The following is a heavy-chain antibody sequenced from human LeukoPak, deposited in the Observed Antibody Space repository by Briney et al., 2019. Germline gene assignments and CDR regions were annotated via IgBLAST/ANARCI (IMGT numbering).Heavy chain of an antibody. CDR2: IHPGNSEN. J-gene: IGHJ4*02. CDR1: GYSFSSFW. Sequence: GESLKISCKGSGYSFSSFWINWVRQMPGKGLEWMGIIHPGNSENTYSPSFQGRVIMSVDKSINTAYLQWSSLKASDTAMYYCARRLSSIATAGANDYWGQGTLVTVSS. CDR3: ARRLSSIATAGANDY. V-gene: IGHV5-51*01. D-gene: IGHD6-13*01.